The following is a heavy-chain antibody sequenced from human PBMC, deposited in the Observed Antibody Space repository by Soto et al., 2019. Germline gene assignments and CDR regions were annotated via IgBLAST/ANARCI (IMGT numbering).Heavy chain of an antibody. CDR2: IRYDGSNI. V-gene: IGHV3-33*01. D-gene: IGHD4-17*01. CDR3: ARDLPVTTGIDY. Sequence: GGSLRLSCAASGFTFSSYGMHWVRQAPGKGLEWVAVIRYDGSNIYYADSVKGRFTISRDKSKNTLYLQMNSLRAEETAGYYCARDLPVTTGIDYWGQGTLVTVSS. J-gene: IGHJ4*02. CDR1: GFTFSSYG.